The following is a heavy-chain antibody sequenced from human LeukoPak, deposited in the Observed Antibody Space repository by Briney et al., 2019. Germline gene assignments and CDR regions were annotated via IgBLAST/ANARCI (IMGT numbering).Heavy chain of an antibody. CDR2: INHSGST. CDR3: ARVWYYRSAFDI. D-gene: IGHD1-14*01. V-gene: IGHV4-34*01. J-gene: IGHJ3*02. CDR1: GFTFSSYA. Sequence: GSLRLSCAASGFTFSSYAMSWIRQPPGKGLEWIGEINHSGSTNYNPSLKSRVTISVDTSKNQFSLKLSSVTAADTAVYYCARVWYYRSAFDIWGQGTMVTVSS.